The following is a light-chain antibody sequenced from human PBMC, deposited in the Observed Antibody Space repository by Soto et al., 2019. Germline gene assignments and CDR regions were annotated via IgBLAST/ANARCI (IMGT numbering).Light chain of an antibody. CDR2: HAS. Sequence: TRSRSTLPEYIGDRVAITCRASQSIDRWLAWYQQKPGKAPKILIYHASSLETGVPSRFSGSGSGTEFTLTITSVQPDDFATYYCQHYNSYSEAFGQGAKVDIK. CDR1: QSIDRW. J-gene: IGKJ1*01. V-gene: IGKV1-5*01. CDR3: QHYNSYSEA.